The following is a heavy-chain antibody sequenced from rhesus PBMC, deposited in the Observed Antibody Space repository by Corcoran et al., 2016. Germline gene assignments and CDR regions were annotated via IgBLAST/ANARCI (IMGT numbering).Heavy chain of an antibody. CDR2: LSGSGGNT. CDR1: GGSISSDY. D-gene: IGHD5-42*01. Sequence: QLQLQESGPGLVKPSETLSLTCAVSGGSISSDYWSWIRQPPGKGLEWFGRLSGSGGNTDYKSSLKSRVTISIATSKNQFSLRLRSVTAADTAVYYCARTTELGIPFDYWGQGVQVTVSS. CDR3: ARTTELGIPFDY. J-gene: IGHJ4*01. V-gene: IGHV4-173*01.